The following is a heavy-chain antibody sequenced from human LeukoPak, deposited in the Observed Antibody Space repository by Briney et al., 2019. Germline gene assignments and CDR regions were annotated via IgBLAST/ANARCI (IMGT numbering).Heavy chain of an antibody. D-gene: IGHD3-22*01. CDR3: ARDSGDGSGCYQTFDF. Sequence: GGSLRLSCAASGLTVSSYWMHWVRHVPGKGLAWVSRINSDGRSTFYADSVKGRFTISRDNVKNTLYLQMNSLRVEDTAVYYCARDSGDGSGCYQTFDFWSQGALVTVSS. J-gene: IGHJ4*02. CDR2: INSDGRST. V-gene: IGHV3-74*01. CDR1: GLTVSSYW.